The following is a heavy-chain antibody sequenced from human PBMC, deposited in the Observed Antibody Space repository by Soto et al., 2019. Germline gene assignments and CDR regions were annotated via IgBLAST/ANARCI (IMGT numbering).Heavy chain of an antibody. J-gene: IGHJ5*02. D-gene: IGHD6-19*01. V-gene: IGHV1-18*01. CDR2: ISAYNGNT. CDR3: ARDGCVQARFEP. CDR1: GYTFTSYG. Sequence: QVQLVQSGAEVKKPGASVKVSCKASGYTFTSYGISWVRQAPGQGLEWMGWISAYNGNTNYAQKPEGRVTMPTDTSANTAYMEARRLRSDDTAVYYCARDGCVQARFEPWGQGDLDTVSS.